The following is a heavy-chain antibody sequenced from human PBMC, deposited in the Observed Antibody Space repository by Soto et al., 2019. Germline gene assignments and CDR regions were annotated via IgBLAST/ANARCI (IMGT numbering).Heavy chain of an antibody. Sequence: SVKVSCKASGGTFSSYAISWVRQAPGRGLEWMGGIIPIFGTANYAQKFQGRVTITADKSTSTAYMELSSLRSEDTAVYYCARDEGGSHWANAFDIWGQGTMVTVSS. CDR3: ARDEGGSHWANAFDI. D-gene: IGHD1-26*01. CDR1: GGTFSSYA. J-gene: IGHJ3*02. V-gene: IGHV1-69*06. CDR2: IIPIFGTA.